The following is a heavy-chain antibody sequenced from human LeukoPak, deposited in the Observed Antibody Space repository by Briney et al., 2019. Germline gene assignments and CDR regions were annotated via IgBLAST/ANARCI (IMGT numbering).Heavy chain of an antibody. CDR1: GFTFSGYW. V-gene: IGHV3-7*01. J-gene: IGHJ3*02. Sequence: GGSLRLSCVASGFTFSGYWMSWVRQAPGKGLEWVANIKQDGSEKYYVDSVKGRFTISRDNAKNSLYLQMNSLRAEDTAVYYCARVSVAATTTVTTGGAFDIWGQGTMVTVSS. CDR2: IKQDGSEK. D-gene: IGHD4-17*01. CDR3: ARVSVAATTTVTTGGAFDI.